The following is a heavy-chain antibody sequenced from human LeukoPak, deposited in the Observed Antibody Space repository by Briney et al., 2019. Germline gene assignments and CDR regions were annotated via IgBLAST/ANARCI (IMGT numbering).Heavy chain of an antibody. D-gene: IGHD6-13*01. CDR2: IHTSGST. CDR3: ARVLHAAAGTAYYYVDV. Sequence: PSETLSLTCTVSGGSISSYYWSWIRQPAGKGLEWIGRIHTSGSTNYNPSLKSRVTMSVDTSKNQFSLKLSSVTAADTAVYYCARVLHAAAGTAYYYVDVWGKGTTVTVSS. V-gene: IGHV4-4*07. J-gene: IGHJ6*03. CDR1: GGSISSYY.